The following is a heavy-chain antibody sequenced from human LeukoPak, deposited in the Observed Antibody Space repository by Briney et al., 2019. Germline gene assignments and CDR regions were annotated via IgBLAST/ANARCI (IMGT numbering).Heavy chain of an antibody. CDR1: GYTFTGYY. Sequence: GASAKVSCKASGYTFTGYYMHWVRQAPGQGLEWMGWINPNSGGTNYAQKFQGRVTMTRDTSISTAYMELSRLRSDDTAVYYCARDGPVLRFLEWLFENWGQGTLVTVSS. D-gene: IGHD3-3*01. V-gene: IGHV1-2*02. CDR3: ARDGPVLRFLEWLFEN. CDR2: INPNSGGT. J-gene: IGHJ4*02.